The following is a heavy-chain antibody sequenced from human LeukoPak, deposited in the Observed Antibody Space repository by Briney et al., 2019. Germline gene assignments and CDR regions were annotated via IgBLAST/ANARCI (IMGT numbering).Heavy chain of an antibody. V-gene: IGHV3-30*02. CDR1: RFTFSSYG. CDR2: IRYDGSNK. CDR3: AKDRRELARTVFDY. Sequence: GGSLRLSCAASRFTFSSYGMHWVRQAPGKGLAWVAFIRYDGSNKYYADSVKGRFTISRDNSKNTLCLQMNSLRAEDTAVYYCAKDRRELARTVFDYWGQGTLVTVSS. J-gene: IGHJ4*02. D-gene: IGHD1-26*01.